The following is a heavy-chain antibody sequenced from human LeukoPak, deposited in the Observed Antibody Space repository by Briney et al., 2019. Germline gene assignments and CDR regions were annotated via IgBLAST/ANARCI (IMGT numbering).Heavy chain of an antibody. D-gene: IGHD4-17*01. V-gene: IGHV1-46*01. J-gene: IGHJ4*02. CDR2: INPSGGST. Sequence: ASVKVSCKASGYTFTRYYMHWVRQAPGQGLEWMGGINPSGGSTSYAQKFQGRVTMTRDTSTSTVYMELSSLRSEDTAVYYCAKGPMTTADYWGQGTLVTVSS. CDR1: GYTFTRYY. CDR3: AKGPMTTADY.